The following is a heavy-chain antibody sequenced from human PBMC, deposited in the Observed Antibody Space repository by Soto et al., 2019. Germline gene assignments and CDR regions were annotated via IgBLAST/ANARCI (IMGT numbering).Heavy chain of an antibody. CDR3: VRLLDDSGSYFRRPGLFDY. D-gene: IGHD3-22*01. CDR2: IHHSGNT. J-gene: IGHJ4*02. V-gene: IGHV4-30-4*08. Sequence: PSETLSLTCSVSGGSISGDDYYWSWIRQPPGKGLEWIGYIHHSGNTNYNPSLKSRLIMSVDTSKNQFSLKLSSVTAADTAVYFCVRLLDDSGSYFRRPGLFDYWGQGILVTVSS. CDR1: GGSISGDDYY.